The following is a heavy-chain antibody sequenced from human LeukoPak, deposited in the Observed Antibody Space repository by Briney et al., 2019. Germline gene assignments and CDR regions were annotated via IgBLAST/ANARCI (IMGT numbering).Heavy chain of an antibody. Sequence: GGSLRLSCAASGFTFSSYGMSWVRQAPGKGLEWVSAISGSGGSTYYADSVKGRFTISRDNSKNTLYLLLNSLRVEDTALYYCAKAFGTNGYFQLPIDFWGQGTLVTVSS. J-gene: IGHJ4*02. V-gene: IGHV3-23*01. CDR1: GFTFSSYG. D-gene: IGHD2-8*01. CDR2: ISGSGGST. CDR3: AKAFGTNGYFQLPIDF.